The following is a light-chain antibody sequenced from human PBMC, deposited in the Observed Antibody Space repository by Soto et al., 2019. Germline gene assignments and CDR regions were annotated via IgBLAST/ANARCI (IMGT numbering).Light chain of an antibody. V-gene: IGKV1-5*03. Sequence: IQMTQSPSSLSASVGDRFTITCRASQGIRNDLGWYQQKPGKAPKLLIYKASSLESGVPSRFSGSGSGTEFTLTISSLEPDDFATYHCQQYNSYSVPSFGQGTKVDIK. J-gene: IGKJ1*01. CDR3: QQYNSYSVPS. CDR2: KAS. CDR1: QGIRND.